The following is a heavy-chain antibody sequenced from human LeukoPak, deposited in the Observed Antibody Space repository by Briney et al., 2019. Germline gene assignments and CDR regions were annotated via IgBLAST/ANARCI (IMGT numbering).Heavy chain of an antibody. CDR3: ARDKSWDY. J-gene: IGHJ4*02. CDR2: INPNSGGT. V-gene: IGHV1-2*02. CDR1: GYTFTDYY. Sequence: ASVKVSCKASGYTFTDYYMHWVRQAPGQGLEWMGWINPNSGGTNYAQNFQGRVTMTRDTSIRTAYMELSRLRSDDTAVYYCARDKSWDYWGQGTLVTVSS.